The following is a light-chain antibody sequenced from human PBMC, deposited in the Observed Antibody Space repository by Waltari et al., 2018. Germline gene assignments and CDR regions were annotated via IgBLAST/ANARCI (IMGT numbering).Light chain of an antibody. Sequence: SSVLTQAPSVSVAPGQTATVTCGGDNLVGRSVHWYQQRPGRAPVLVVYLDRDRPSGIPDRFSGSKSGNAATLTISRVEAGDEADYYCHVWDGKTVMFGGGTKLTVL. CDR3: HVWDGKTVM. V-gene: IGLV3-21*02. J-gene: IGLJ3*02. CDR2: LDR. CDR1: NLVGRS.